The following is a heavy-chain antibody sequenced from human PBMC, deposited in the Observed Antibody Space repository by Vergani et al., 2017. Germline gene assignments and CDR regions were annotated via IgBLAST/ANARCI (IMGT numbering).Heavy chain of an antibody. CDR2: IYYSGST. D-gene: IGHD6-19*01. J-gene: IGHJ5*02. CDR1: GASIRSSNYY. Sequence: QLPLQESGPGLVKPSATLSLTCSVSGASIRSSNYYWGWIRQPPGKGLEWIASIYYSGSTYYNPSLKSRVTISVDTSKNQFSLELRSVTAADTAVYFWARHSTVEWLVKLGWIDPWGEGILVTVAS. CDR3: ARHSTVEWLVKLGWIDP. V-gene: IGHV4-39*01.